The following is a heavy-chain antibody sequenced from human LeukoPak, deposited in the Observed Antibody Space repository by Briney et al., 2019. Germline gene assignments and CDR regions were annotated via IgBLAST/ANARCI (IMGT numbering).Heavy chain of an antibody. CDR3: AXXXXXSTSCYYDY. CDR1: GGSFSGYF. J-gene: IGHJ4*02. V-gene: IGHV4-34*01. D-gene: IGHD2-2*01. CDR2: INHSGST. Sequence: SETLSLTCAVYGGSFSGYFWSWIRQPPGKGLEWIGEINHSGSTNYNPSLKSRVTISVDTSKNQFSLKVSSVTAADPGVYYCAXXXXXSTSCYYDYWGQGTLVTVSS.